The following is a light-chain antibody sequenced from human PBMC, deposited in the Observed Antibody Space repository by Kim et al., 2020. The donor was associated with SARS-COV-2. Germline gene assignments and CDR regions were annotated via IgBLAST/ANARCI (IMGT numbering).Light chain of an antibody. CDR3: QQYGSSPYT. CDR1: LSFSSSY. Sequence: WSPGQRATLSCRASLSFSSSYLAWYQQKPGQAPRLIIYGASSRATGIPDRFSGSGSGTDFTLTISRLEPEDFAVYYCQQYGSSPYTFGQGTKLEI. V-gene: IGKV3-20*01. CDR2: GAS. J-gene: IGKJ2*01.